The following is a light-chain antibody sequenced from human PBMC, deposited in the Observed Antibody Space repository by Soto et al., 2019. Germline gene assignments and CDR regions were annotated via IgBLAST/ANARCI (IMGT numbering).Light chain of an antibody. Sequence: VLTQSPGTLSLSPGERATLSCRASQSVRSSYLAWYQQKPGQAPRLLIYGGCNRATGIPDRFSGSGSGRDITLTLSRLEPEDSAVYFCQQSDWSPTYTFGQGT. CDR3: QQSDWSPTYT. CDR2: GGC. J-gene: IGKJ2*01. V-gene: IGKV3-20*01. CDR1: QSVRSSY.